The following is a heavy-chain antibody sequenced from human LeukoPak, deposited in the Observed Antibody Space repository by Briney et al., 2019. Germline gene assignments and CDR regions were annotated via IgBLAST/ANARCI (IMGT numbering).Heavy chain of an antibody. V-gene: IGHV3-23*01. J-gene: IGHJ5*02. CDR1: GFTFSSYA. CDR3: AKDYDFWSGYPNWFDP. CDR2: ISGSGGST. Sequence: GGSLRLSCAASGFTFSSYAMSWVRQAPGKGLEWVSAISGSGGSTYYADSVKGRFTISRDNSKNTLYLQLNSLRAEDTAVYCCAKDYDFWSGYPNWFDPWGQGTLVTVSS. D-gene: IGHD3-3*01.